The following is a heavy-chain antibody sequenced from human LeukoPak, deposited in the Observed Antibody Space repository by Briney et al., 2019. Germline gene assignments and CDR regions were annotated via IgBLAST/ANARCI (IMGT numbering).Heavy chain of an antibody. V-gene: IGHV4-59*01. Sequence: SETLSLTCSVSGGSINTNYWSWLRQPPGGGLEWIGYIYYTGTPNYNPSLESRATIFIDTSKNQFSLRLNSMTAADTAIYYCARGAGWYDYWGQGTLVTVSS. D-gene: IGHD6-19*01. J-gene: IGHJ4*02. CDR3: ARGAGWYDY. CDR1: GGSINTNY. CDR2: IYYTGTP.